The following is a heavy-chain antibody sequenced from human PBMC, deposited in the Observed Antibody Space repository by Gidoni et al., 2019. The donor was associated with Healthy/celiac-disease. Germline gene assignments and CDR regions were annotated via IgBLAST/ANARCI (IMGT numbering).Heavy chain of an antibody. Sequence: QVQLQESGPGLVTPSETLSLTCTVSGGSISSYYWSWIRQPPGKGLEWIGYSYYSGSTNYNPSLKSRVTISVDTSKNQCSLKLSSVTAADTAVYYCAKGGYSYGYVPFHYYGMDVWGQGTTVTVSS. CDR2: SYYSGST. CDR1: GGSISSYY. J-gene: IGHJ6*02. CDR3: AKGGYSYGYVPFHYYGMDV. V-gene: IGHV4-59*01. D-gene: IGHD5-18*01.